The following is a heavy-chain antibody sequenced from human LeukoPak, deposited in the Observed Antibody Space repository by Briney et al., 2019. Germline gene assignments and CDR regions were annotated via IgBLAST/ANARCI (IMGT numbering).Heavy chain of an antibody. CDR1: GYTFTSYD. V-gene: IGHV1-8*01. J-gene: IGHJ4*02. Sequence: ASVKVSCKASGYTFTSYDINSVRQATGQGLEWMGWMNPNSGNTGYAQKFQGRVTMTRNTSISTAYMELSSLRSEDTAVYYCARGERRYYYDSSDSDYWGQGTLVTVSS. D-gene: IGHD3-22*01. CDR2: MNPNSGNT. CDR3: ARGERRYYYDSSDSDY.